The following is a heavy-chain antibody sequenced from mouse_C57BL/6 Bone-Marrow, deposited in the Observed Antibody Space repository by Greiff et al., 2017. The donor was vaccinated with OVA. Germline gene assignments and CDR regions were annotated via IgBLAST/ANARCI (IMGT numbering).Heavy chain of an antibody. CDR3: ARETELGRRYFDV. Sequence: VQLQQSGAELVRPGTSVKMSCKASGYTFTNYWIGWAKQRPGHGLEWIGDIYPGGGYTNYNEKFKGKATLTADKSSSTAYMQFSSLTSEDSAIYDCARETELGRRYFDVWGTGTTVTVSS. D-gene: IGHD4-1*01. CDR2: IYPGGGYT. V-gene: IGHV1-63*01. J-gene: IGHJ1*03. CDR1: GYTFTNYW.